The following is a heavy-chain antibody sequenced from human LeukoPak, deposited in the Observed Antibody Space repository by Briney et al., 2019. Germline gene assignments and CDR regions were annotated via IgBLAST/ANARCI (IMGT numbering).Heavy chain of an antibody. CDR1: GGSISSYY. D-gene: IGHD6-13*01. J-gene: IGHJ5*02. CDR3: ARAAYIAADENWFDP. V-gene: IGHV4-59*12. Sequence: SETLSLTCTVSGGSISSYYWSWIRQPPGKGLEWIGYIYYSGSTNYNPSLKSRVTISVDTSKNQFSLKLSSVTAADTAVYYCARAAYIAADENWFDPWGQGTLVTVSS. CDR2: IYYSGST.